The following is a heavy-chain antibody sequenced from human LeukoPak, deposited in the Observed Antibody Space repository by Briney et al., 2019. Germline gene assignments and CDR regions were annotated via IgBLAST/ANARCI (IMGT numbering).Heavy chain of an antibody. D-gene: IGHD2-2*01. CDR3: ARDQGCSSTSCYNWFDP. V-gene: IGHV3-21*01. CDR2: ISHGSGSI. Sequence: PGGSLGLSCAASGFTFSSYNMNWLRQAPGKGLEWVSSISHGSGSIYYADSVKGRFAISRDNAKNSLYLQMNSLRAEDTAVYYCARDQGCSSTSCYNWFDPWGQGTLVTVSS. J-gene: IGHJ5*02. CDR1: GFTFSSYN.